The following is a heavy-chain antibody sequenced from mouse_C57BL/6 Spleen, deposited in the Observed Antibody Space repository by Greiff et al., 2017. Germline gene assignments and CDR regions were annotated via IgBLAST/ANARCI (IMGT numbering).Heavy chain of an antibody. CDR3: ARESPGT. D-gene: IGHD4-1*01. CDR1: GYTFTSYW. Sequence: QVQLKQPGAELVRPGTSVKLSCKASGYTFTSYWMHWVKQRPGQGLEWIGVIDPSDSYTNYNQKFKGKATLTVDTSSSTAYMQLSSLTSEDSAVYYCARESPGTWGQGTTLTVSS. J-gene: IGHJ2*01. CDR2: IDPSDSYT. V-gene: IGHV1-59*01.